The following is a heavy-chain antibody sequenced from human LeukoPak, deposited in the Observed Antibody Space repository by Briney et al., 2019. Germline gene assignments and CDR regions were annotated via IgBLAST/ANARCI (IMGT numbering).Heavy chain of an antibody. Sequence: GGSLRLSCAASGFIFSNYWMSWVRQAPGKGLEWVANIKQDGSEKYYVDIVKGRFTISRDNAKNSLYLQMNSLRAEDTAVYYCARDDYSGNSVENAFDIWGQGTLLTVSS. J-gene: IGHJ3*02. CDR3: ARDDYSGNSVENAFDI. D-gene: IGHD4-23*01. V-gene: IGHV3-7*01. CDR1: GFIFSNYW. CDR2: IKQDGSEK.